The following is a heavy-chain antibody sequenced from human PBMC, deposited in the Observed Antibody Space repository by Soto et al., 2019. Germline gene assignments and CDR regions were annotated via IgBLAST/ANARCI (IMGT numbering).Heavy chain of an antibody. D-gene: IGHD3-22*01. CDR2: ISYDGGNK. CDR3: AKPDRRDSSGYVDY. Sequence: QPGGSLRLSCAASGFTFSSFGMHWVRQAPGKGLEWVAIISYDGGNKYYADSVKGRFTIFRDNSESTLYLQMNSLRPEDTAFYYCAKPDRRDSSGYVDYWGQGSLVTVSS. J-gene: IGHJ4*02. CDR1: GFTFSSFG. V-gene: IGHV3-30*18.